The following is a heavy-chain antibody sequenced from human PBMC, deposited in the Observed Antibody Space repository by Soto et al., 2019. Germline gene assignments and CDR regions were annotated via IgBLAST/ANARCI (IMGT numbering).Heavy chain of an antibody. CDR2: IIPIFGTA. CDR1: GGTFSSYA. CDR3: ARGLVITNSGDFDI. D-gene: IGHD3-22*01. V-gene: IGHV1-69*01. J-gene: IGHJ3*02. Sequence: QVQLVQSGAEVKKPGSSVKVSCKASGGTFSSYAISWVRQAPGQGLEWMGGIIPIFGTATYAQKFQGRVTITADEATSTAYMELSSLRSEDTAVYYCARGLVITNSGDFDIWGQGTMVTVSS.